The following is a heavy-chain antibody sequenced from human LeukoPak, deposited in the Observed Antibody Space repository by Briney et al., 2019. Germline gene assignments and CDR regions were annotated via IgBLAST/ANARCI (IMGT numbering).Heavy chain of an antibody. Sequence: PGGSLRLSCAASGFSFRGYSMDWVRQAPGKGLEWVSSITGSSSYISYADSVKGRFTISRDNAENYLFLQMNSLRPEDTAVYFCARDRLEGGETFDSWGQGTLVTVSS. CDR2: ITGSSSYI. D-gene: IGHD1-1*01. CDR3: ARDRLEGGETFDS. J-gene: IGHJ4*02. V-gene: IGHV3-21*01. CDR1: GFSFRGYS.